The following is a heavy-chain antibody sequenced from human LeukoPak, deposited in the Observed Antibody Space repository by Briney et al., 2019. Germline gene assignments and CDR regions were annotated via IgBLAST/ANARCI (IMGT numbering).Heavy chain of an antibody. CDR1: GYTFTSYA. CDR2: MNPNSGNT. V-gene: IGHV1-8*03. J-gene: IGHJ4*02. D-gene: IGHD6-13*01. CDR3: AREISSSWEYYFDY. Sequence: ASVKVSCKASGYTFTSYAMNWVRQATGQGLEWMGWMNPNSGNTGYAQKFQGRVTITRNTSISTAYMELSSLRSEDTAVYYCAREISSSWEYYFDYWGQGTLVTVSS.